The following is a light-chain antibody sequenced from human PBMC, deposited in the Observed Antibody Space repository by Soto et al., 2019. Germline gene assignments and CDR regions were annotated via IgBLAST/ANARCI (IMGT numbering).Light chain of an antibody. Sequence: QSALTQPASVSGSPGQSITISCTGTGSDVGGYSYVSWYQQNPGKAPKLMLFEVRNRPSGVSNRFSGSKSGNTASLTISSLQPEDEGDYYCCSYTSSSTWVFGGGTQLTVL. CDR3: CSYTSSSTWV. J-gene: IGLJ3*02. V-gene: IGLV2-14*01. CDR1: GSDVGGYSY. CDR2: EVR.